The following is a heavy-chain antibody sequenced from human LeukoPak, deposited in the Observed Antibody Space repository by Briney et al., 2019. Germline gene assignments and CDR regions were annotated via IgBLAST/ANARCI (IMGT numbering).Heavy chain of an antibody. CDR3: ATSTIYDFWSGSFDY. V-gene: IGHV5-51*01. D-gene: IGHD3-3*01. CDR1: GYSFTSYW. J-gene: IGHJ4*02. Sequence: GESLKISCKGSGYSFTSYWIGWVRQMPGKGLEWMGIIYPGDSDTRYSPSFQGQVTISADKSISTAYLQWSSLKASDTAMYYCATSTIYDFWSGSFDYWGQGTLVTVSS. CDR2: IYPGDSDT.